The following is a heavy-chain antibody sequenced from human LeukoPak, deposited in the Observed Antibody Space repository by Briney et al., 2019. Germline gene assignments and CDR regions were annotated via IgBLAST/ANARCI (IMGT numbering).Heavy chain of an antibody. Sequence: ASVKVSCKASGYTFTSYDINWVRQATGQGLEWTGWMDPNSGNTGYAQKFQGRVTITRNTSISTAYMELSSLRSEDTAVYYCARGSYYDFWSGYFEGLEHWGQGTLVTVSS. V-gene: IGHV1-8*01. J-gene: IGHJ1*01. CDR3: ARGSYYDFWSGYFEGLEH. D-gene: IGHD3-3*01. CDR2: MDPNSGNT. CDR1: GYTFTSYD.